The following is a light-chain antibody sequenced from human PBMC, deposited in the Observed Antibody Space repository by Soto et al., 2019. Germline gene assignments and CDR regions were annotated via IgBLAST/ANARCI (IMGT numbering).Light chain of an antibody. CDR3: QKYNSAPLT. V-gene: IGKV1-27*01. CDR2: ATS. CDR1: KGIAPY. Sequence: DVQMTQSPSSLSAFVGDRVTITCRASKGIAPYLAWFQQKPGEVPKLLIYATSTLQSGVPSRFSGSGSGTDFTLTVTSLQPEDVGTYYCQKYNSAPLTFGGGTKVEIK. J-gene: IGKJ4*01.